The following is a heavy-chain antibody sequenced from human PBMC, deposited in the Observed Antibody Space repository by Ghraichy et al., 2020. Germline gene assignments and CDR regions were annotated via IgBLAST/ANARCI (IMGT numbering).Heavy chain of an antibody. CDR1: GFTFSSCG. CDR2: IRYDGSNN. V-gene: IGHV3-30*02. Sequence: GGSLRLSCAASGFTFSSCGMHWVRQAPGKGLEWVAFIRYDGSNNYYADSVKGRFTISRDNSKNTLYLQMNSLGAEDTAVYYCAKEAQGVSHYGMDVWGQGTTVTVSS. J-gene: IGHJ6*02. D-gene: IGHD2-21*02. CDR3: AKEAQGVSHYGMDV.